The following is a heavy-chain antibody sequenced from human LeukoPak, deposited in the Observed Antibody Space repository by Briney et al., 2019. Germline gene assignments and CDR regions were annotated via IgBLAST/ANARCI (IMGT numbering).Heavy chain of an antibody. CDR3: AKRNSGNYFDD. CDR2: IWYDGSNK. D-gene: IGHD1-26*01. Sequence: PGGSLRLSCAASGFTFSNYDMHWVRQAPGKGLDWVAVIWYDGSNKYYADSVKGRFTLSRDNSKNTLYLQMNSLRAEDTAVYYCAKRNSGNYFDDWGQGSLVTVSS. CDR1: GFTFSNYD. V-gene: IGHV3-33*06. J-gene: IGHJ4*02.